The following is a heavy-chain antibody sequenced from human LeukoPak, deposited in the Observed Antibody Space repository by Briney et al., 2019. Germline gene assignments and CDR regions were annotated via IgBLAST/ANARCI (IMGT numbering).Heavy chain of an antibody. CDR2: ITSGSSTI. J-gene: IGHJ4*02. Sequence: PGGSLRLSCTASGFTFSSYSMNWVRQAPGKGLEWVSYITSGSSTIYYADSVKGRFTISRDNARNSLYLQMNSLRAEDTAVYYCASWSIAAAGTPFDYWGQGTLVTVSS. V-gene: IGHV3-48*04. CDR1: GFTFSSYS. CDR3: ASWSIAAAGTPFDY. D-gene: IGHD6-13*01.